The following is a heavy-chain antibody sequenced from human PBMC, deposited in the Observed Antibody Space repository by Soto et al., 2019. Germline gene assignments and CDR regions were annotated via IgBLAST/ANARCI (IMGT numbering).Heavy chain of an antibody. CDR2: TRDKPNSYTT. CDR1: GFTLSDYY. CDR3: GRGGYRHYSAYYYYALDV. V-gene: IGHV3-72*01. D-gene: IGHD4-4*01. Sequence: PGGSLRLSCVASGFTLSDYYVDRVRQAPGKGLEWVGRTRDKPNSYTTEYAASVEGRFTISRDDSKNSLYLQLNSLNTEDTAVYYCGRGGYRHYSAYYYYALDVWGQGTTVTVSS. J-gene: IGHJ6*02.